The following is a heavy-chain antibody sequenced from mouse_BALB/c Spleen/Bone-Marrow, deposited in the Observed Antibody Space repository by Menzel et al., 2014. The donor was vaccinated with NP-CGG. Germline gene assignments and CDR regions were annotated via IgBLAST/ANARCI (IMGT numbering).Heavy chain of an antibody. CDR3: ARDYYGSSYAMDY. CDR2: INSNGGST. CDR1: GFTFSSYG. J-gene: IGHJ4*01. V-gene: IGHV5-6-3*01. Sequence: EVKLVESGGGLVQPGGSLKLSCAASGFTFSSYGMSWVRQTPDKRLELVATINSNGGSTYYPDSVKGRFTISRDNAKNTLYLQVSSLKSEDTAMYYCARDYYGSSYAMDYWGQGTSVTVSS. D-gene: IGHD1-1*01.